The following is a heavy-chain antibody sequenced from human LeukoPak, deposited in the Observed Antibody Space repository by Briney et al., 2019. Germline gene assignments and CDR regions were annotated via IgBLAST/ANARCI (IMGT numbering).Heavy chain of an antibody. D-gene: IGHD2-2*01. V-gene: IGHV4-34*01. Sequence: PSETLSLTCAVYGGSFSGYYWSWVRQPPGKGLEWIGEINHSGSTNYNPSLKSRVTISVDTSKNQSSLKVGSVTAADTAIYYCARRLHQLPIDYWGQGTLVTVSS. CDR3: ARRLHQLPIDY. CDR2: INHSGST. J-gene: IGHJ4*02. CDR1: GGSFSGYY.